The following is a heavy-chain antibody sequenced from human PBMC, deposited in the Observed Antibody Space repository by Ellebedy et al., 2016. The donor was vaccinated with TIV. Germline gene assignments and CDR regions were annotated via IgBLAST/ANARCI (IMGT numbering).Heavy chain of an antibody. CDR3: AKEGQWFGDKTRLALAEYFQH. V-gene: IGHV3-30*02. CDR1: GFTFSSYG. J-gene: IGHJ1*01. CDR2: IRYDGSNK. D-gene: IGHD3-10*01. Sequence: GGSLRLSCAASGFTFSSYGMHWVRQAPGKGLEWVAFIRYDGSNKYYADSVKGRFTISRDNSKNTLYLQMNSLRAEDTAVYYCAKEGQWFGDKTRLALAEYFQHWGQGTLVTVSS.